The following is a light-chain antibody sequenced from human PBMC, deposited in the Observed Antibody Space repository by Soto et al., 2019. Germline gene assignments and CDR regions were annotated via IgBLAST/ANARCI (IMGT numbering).Light chain of an antibody. CDR1: QSVRSSY. CDR2: GAS. CDR3: QQYGSLPRT. V-gene: IGKV3-20*01. Sequence: EIVLTQSPGTLSLSPGERATLSCRASQSVRSSYLAWFQQKPGQAPRLLMYGASSRATGIPDRFSGSGSGTDFTLTISRLEPEDFAVYYCQQYGSLPRTFGQGTKVDI. J-gene: IGKJ1*01.